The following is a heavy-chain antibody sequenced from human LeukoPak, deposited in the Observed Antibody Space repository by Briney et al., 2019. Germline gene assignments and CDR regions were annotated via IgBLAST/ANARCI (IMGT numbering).Heavy chain of an antibody. CDR1: GFTFSSYA. J-gene: IGHJ4*02. CDR2: ISGSGGST. V-gene: IGHV3-23*01. D-gene: IGHD3-9*01. CDR3: TKGRGRPDIFYYFDY. Sequence: QTGGSLRLSCAASGFTFSSYAMSWVRQAPGKGLEWVSAISGSGGSTYYADSVKGRFTISRDHSKNPLYLQMNSLRAEDTAVYYCTKGRGRPDIFYYFDYWGQGTLVTVSS.